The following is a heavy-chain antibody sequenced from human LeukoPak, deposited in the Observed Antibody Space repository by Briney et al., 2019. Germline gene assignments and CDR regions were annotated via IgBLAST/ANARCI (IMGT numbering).Heavy chain of an antibody. D-gene: IGHD2-21*02. Sequence: GGSLRLSCAASRFTFSSYAMSWVRQAPGKGLEWVSAISGSGGSTYYADSVKGRFTISRDNSKNTLYLQMNSLRAEDTAVYYCAKPARCGGDCYPYYFDYWGQGTLVTVSS. V-gene: IGHV3-23*01. J-gene: IGHJ4*02. CDR3: AKPARCGGDCYPYYFDY. CDR2: ISGSGGST. CDR1: RFTFSSYA.